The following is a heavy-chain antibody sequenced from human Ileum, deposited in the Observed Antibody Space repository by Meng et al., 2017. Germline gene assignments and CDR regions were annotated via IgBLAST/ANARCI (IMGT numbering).Heavy chain of an antibody. CDR3: ARADSSGWYFLFY. V-gene: IGHV7-4-1*02. CDR2: INTNTGNP. Sequence: EVGTSWSELKKPGASVQVSCKASGYTFTSYAMNWVRQAPGQGLEWMGWINTNTGNPTYAQGFTGRFVFSLDTSVSTAYLQISSLKAEDTAVYYCARADSSGWYFLFYWGQGTLVTVSS. D-gene: IGHD6-19*01. CDR1: GYTFTSYA. J-gene: IGHJ4*02.